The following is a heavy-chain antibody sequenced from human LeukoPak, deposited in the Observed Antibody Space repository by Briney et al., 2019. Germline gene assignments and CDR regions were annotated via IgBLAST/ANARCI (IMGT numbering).Heavy chain of an antibody. CDR2: ITFSSSHI. J-gene: IGHJ5*02. CDR3: ARGPQFSGPGWFDP. CDR1: GFTFSGYV. D-gene: IGHD3-10*01. Sequence: GGSLRLSCAASGFTFSGYVMTWVRQAPGKGLECVSSITFSSSHIYYADSVKGRFTISRDNTKDSLYLQMNSLRAEDTAIYYCARGPQFSGPGWFDPWGQGTLVTVSS. V-gene: IGHV3-21*01.